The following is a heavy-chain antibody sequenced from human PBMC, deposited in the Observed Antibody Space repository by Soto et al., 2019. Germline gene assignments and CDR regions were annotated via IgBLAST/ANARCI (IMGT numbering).Heavy chain of an antibody. Sequence: PGGSLRLSCAASGFTFTTYGMNWVRQAPGKGLEWGAVISYDGSNKLYADSVRGRFAISRDNAKTSLYLQMDSLRPEDTAIYYCAREGVTNYTDYYFDLWGHGALVTVSS. J-gene: IGHJ4*01. CDR2: ISYDGSNK. CDR3: AREGVTNYTDYYFDL. D-gene: IGHD4-4*01. CDR1: GFTFTTYG. V-gene: IGHV3-30*03.